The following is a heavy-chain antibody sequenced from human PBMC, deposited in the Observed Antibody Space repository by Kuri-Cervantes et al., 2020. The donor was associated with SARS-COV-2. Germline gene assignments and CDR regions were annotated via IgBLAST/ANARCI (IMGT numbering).Heavy chain of an antibody. V-gene: IGHV1-2*02. CDR2: INPKTGGA. J-gene: IGHJ3*02. Sequence: ASVKVSCKASGYTFSDYYIHWVRQAPGQGLEWMGWINPKTGGAKYAQKFQGRVTMTRDTSTSTAYMELRSLRSDDTAVYYCATSEYGVDAFDIWGQGTMVTVSS. CDR1: GYTFSDYY. CDR3: ATSEYGVDAFDI. D-gene: IGHD2-2*01.